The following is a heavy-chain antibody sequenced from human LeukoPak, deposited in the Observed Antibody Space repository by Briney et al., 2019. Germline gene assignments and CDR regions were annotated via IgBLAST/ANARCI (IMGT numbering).Heavy chain of an antibody. J-gene: IGHJ4*02. CDR3: ARSTVTRQFDY. CDR2: INPSGGST. V-gene: IGHV1-46*01. CDR1: GYTFTSYG. D-gene: IGHD4-17*01. Sequence: ASVKVSCKASGYTFTSYGISWVRQAPGQGLEWMGIINPSGGSTSYAQKFQGRVTMTRDMSTSTVYMELGSLRSEDTAVYYCARSTVTRQFDYWGQGTLVTVSS.